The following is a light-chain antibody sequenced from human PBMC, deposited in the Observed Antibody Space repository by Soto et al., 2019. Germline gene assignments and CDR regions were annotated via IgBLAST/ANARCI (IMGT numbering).Light chain of an antibody. J-gene: IGLJ1*01. CDR2: DNN. Sequence: QSVLRQPPSVSGAPGQRVTISCTWTSSNIGAGYDVHWYQQFSGTAPKLLIYDNNNRPSGVPDRFSASKSGNSASLAITGLQAEDEADYYCQSYDSSLSGSTVFGTGTKVTVL. CDR1: SSNIGAGYD. CDR3: QSYDSSLSGSTV. V-gene: IGLV1-40*01.